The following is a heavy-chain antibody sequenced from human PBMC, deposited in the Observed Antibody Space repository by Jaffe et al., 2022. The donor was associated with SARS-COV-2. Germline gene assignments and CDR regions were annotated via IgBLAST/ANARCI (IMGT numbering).Heavy chain of an antibody. V-gene: IGHV1-69*01. D-gene: IGHD1-7*01. J-gene: IGHJ4*02. Sequence: QVQLVQSGAEVKKPGSSVKVSCRASRGTFNNYGITWVRQAPGQGLEWMGGIVPLFGAPTYAQKFQGRVAITADESTDTAYMELTGLTSEDTAVYFCATERITETTLGYFDNWGQGTLVTVSS. CDR3: ATERITETTLGYFDN. CDR1: RGTFNNYG. CDR2: IVPLFGAP.